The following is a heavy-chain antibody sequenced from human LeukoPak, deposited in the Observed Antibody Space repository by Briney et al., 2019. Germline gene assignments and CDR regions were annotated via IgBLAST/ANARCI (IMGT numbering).Heavy chain of an antibody. CDR2: IYYSGST. CDR1: GGSIRSSYYY. V-gene: IGHV4-61*01. D-gene: IGHD4-11*01. Sequence: SETLSLTCTVSGGSIRSSYYYWSWIRQPPGKGLEWIGYIYYSGSTNYNPSLKSRVTISVDTSKNQFSLKLSSVTAADTAVYYCARVSFYSNYIDYWGQGTLVTVSS. J-gene: IGHJ4*02. CDR3: ARVSFYSNYIDY.